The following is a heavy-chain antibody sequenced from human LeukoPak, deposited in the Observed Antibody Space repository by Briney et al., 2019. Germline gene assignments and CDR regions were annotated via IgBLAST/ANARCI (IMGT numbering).Heavy chain of an antibody. CDR3: ARDASGSLDY. CDR2: ISSSGSTI. D-gene: IGHD1-26*01. Sequence: PGGSLRLSCAASGFTFSSYEMNWVRQAPGKGLEWVSYISSSGSTIYYADSVKGRFTISRDNAKNSLYLQMDSLRAEDTAVYYCARDASGSLDYWGQGTLVTVSS. CDR1: GFTFSSYE. V-gene: IGHV3-48*03. J-gene: IGHJ4*02.